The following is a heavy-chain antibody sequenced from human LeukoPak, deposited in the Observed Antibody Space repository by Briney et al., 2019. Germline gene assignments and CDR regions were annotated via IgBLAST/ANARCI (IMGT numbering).Heavy chain of an antibody. V-gene: IGHV3-30-3*01. J-gene: IGHJ3*02. CDR2: ISHDGSNT. CDR3: ARETVTNHDAFDI. D-gene: IGHD4-11*01. CDR1: GFTFSNHA. Sequence: GGSLRLSCAASGFTFSNHAMHWVRPAPGKGLKWVAVISHDGSNTYYGDSVKGRFTISRDNSKNTLDLQMNSLRAEDTAVYYCARETVTNHDAFDIWGQGAMVTVSS.